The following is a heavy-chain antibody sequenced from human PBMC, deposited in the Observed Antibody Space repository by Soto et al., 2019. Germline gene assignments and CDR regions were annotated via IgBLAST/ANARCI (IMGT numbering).Heavy chain of an antibody. CDR3: AASCVGSGGFNYYGMDV. CDR1: GGSISSGGYY. J-gene: IGHJ6*02. Sequence: QVQLQESGPGLVKPSQTLSLTCTVSGGSISSGGYYWNWIRQHPGKGLEWIGYIYYSGSTYYNPSLKSRVTISVDTSKNQFSLKLSSVTAADTAVYYCAASCVGSGGFNYYGMDVWGQGTTVTVSS. D-gene: IGHD5-12*01. CDR2: IYYSGST. V-gene: IGHV4-31*03.